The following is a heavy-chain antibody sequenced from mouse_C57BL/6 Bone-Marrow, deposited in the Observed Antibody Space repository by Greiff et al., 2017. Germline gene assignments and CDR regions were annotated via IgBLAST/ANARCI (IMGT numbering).Heavy chain of an antibody. Sequence: QVQLQQPGAELVRPGSSVKLSCKASGYTFTSYWMDWVKQRPGQGLEWIGNIYPSDSETHYNQKFKDKATLTVDKSSSTAYMQLSSLTSEDSAVYYCARRGSYWYFDVWGTGTTVTVSS. J-gene: IGHJ1*03. D-gene: IGHD3-2*02. V-gene: IGHV1-61*01. CDR2: IYPSDSET. CDR3: ARRGSYWYFDV. CDR1: GYTFTSYW.